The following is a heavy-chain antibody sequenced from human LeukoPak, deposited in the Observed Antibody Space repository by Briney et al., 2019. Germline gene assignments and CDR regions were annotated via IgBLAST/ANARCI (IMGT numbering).Heavy chain of an antibody. CDR1: GFTFSSSA. V-gene: IGHV3-23*01. D-gene: IGHD3-16*01. Sequence: GGSLRLSCAASGFTFSSSAMSWVRLAPGKGLEWVSGISGSDGSTYYADSVKGRFTISRDNSKNTLYLQMNSLRAEDTAVYYCAKDYGLSDYWGQGTLVTVSS. CDR3: AKDYGLSDY. J-gene: IGHJ4*02. CDR2: ISGSDGST.